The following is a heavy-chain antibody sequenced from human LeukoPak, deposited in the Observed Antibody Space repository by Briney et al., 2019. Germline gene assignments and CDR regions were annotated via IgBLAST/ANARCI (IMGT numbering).Heavy chain of an antibody. J-gene: IGHJ3*02. V-gene: IGHV4-61*01. CDR3: ARYDTTDAFDI. CDR1: GGSVSSGSYY. CDR2: IYYSGST. Sequence: SETLSLTCTVSGGSVSSGSYYWSWIRQPPGKGLEWIGYIYYSGSTNYNPSLKSRVTISVDTSKNQFSLKLSSVTAADTAVYYCARYDTTDAFDIRGQGTMVTVPS. D-gene: IGHD3-9*01.